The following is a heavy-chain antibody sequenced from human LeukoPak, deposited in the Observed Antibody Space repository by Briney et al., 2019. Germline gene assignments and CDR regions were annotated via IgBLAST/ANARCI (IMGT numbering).Heavy chain of an antibody. CDR1: GFTFSSYG. CDR3: AREGPIFGVVREAFDI. Sequence: GRSLRLSCAASGFTFSSYGMHWVRRAPGKGLEWVANIKQDGSEKYYVDSVKGRFTISRDNAKNSLYLQMNSLRAEDTAVYYCAREGPIFGVVREAFDIWGQGTMVTVSS. D-gene: IGHD3-3*01. CDR2: IKQDGSEK. J-gene: IGHJ3*02. V-gene: IGHV3-7*01.